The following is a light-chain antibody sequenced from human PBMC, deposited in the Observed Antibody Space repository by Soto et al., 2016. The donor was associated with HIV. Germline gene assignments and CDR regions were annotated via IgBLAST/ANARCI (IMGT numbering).Light chain of an antibody. J-gene: IGLJ1*01. V-gene: IGLV3-21*03. CDR3: QVWDVSGDPYYV. CDR1: NIGSKS. Sequence: SYELTQPPSVSVAPGKTATITCEKNNIGSKSVHWYQQKPGQAPVLVVYDDGDRPSGIPERFSGSNSGNTATLTISRVEAGDEADYYCQVWDVSGDPYYVFGTGTKVTVL. CDR2: DDG.